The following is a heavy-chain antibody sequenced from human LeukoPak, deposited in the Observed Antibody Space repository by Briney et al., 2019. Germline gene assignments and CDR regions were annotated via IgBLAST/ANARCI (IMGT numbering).Heavy chain of an antibody. CDR1: GFTFPTYS. Sequence: GGSLRLSCVASGFTFPTYSMAWVRQAPGKGLDWVSSINAAGDDMYYADSVKGRFSISRDNLKNTLYLQMHSLRAEDTAMYYCAKDRYGDYSFDYWGQGTLVTVSS. CDR3: AKDRYGDYSFDY. D-gene: IGHD4-17*01. CDR2: INAAGDDM. J-gene: IGHJ4*02. V-gene: IGHV3-23*01.